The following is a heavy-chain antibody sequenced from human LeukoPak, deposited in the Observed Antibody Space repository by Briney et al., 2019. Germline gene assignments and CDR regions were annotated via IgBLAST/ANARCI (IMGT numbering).Heavy chain of an antibody. CDR3: ARDGLAAATLHWCFDL. CDR2: IKQDGSEK. CDR1: GFTFRNYW. J-gene: IGHJ2*01. Sequence: PGGSLRLSCVASGFTFRNYWMSWVGQAPGKELEWVASIKQDGSEKYFVDSVKGRFTISRDNARNSLYLQMNSLRAEDTVVYYCARDGLAAATLHWCFDLWGRGTLVTVSS. V-gene: IGHV3-7*01. D-gene: IGHD2-15*01.